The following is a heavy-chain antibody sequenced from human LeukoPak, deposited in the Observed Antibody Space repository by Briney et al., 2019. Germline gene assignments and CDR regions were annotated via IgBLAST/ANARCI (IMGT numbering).Heavy chain of an antibody. Sequence: PGGSLRLSCAASGFTFSSYWMHWVRQAPGKGLVWVSRINSDGSSTSYADSVKGRFTISRDNSKNTLYLQMNSLRAEDTAVYYCARDFRANYYYDSSGYYTGDAFDIWGQGTMVTVSS. J-gene: IGHJ3*02. CDR2: INSDGSST. CDR3: ARDFRANYYYDSSGYYTGDAFDI. D-gene: IGHD3-22*01. V-gene: IGHV3-74*01. CDR1: GFTFSSYW.